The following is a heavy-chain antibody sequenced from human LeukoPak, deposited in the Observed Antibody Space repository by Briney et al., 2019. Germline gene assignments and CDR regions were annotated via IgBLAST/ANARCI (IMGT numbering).Heavy chain of an antibody. D-gene: IGHD6-6*01. J-gene: IGHJ6*03. CDR3: ARNGAARLSYTDV. V-gene: IGHV3-21*04. CDR1: GFTFSSYS. CDR2: ISSSSSYI. Sequence: GGSLRLSCAASGFTFSSYSMNWVRQAPGKGLEWVSSISSSSSYIYYADSVKGRFTISRDNAKNSLYLQMNSLRAEDTALYYCARNGAARLSYTDVWGKGTTVTVSS.